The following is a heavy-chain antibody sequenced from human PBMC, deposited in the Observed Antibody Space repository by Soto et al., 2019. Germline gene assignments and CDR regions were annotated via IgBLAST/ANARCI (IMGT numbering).Heavy chain of an antibody. D-gene: IGHD3-22*01. CDR1: GGTFSSYA. CDR3: ARDQRSGYSVPDAFDI. Sequence: ASVKVSCKASGGTFSSYAISWVRQAPGQGLEWMGGIIPIFGTANYAQKFQGRVTITADESTSTAYMELSSLRSEDTAVYYCARDQRSGYSVPDAFDIWGQGTMVTVSS. V-gene: IGHV1-69*13. CDR2: IIPIFGTA. J-gene: IGHJ3*02.